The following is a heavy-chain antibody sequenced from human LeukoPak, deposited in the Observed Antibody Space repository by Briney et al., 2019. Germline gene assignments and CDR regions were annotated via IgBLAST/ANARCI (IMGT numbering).Heavy chain of an antibody. Sequence: ASVKVSCKASGYTFTNYYMHWVRQAPGQGLEWMGGIIPIFGTANYAQKFQGRVTITADESTSTAYMELSGLRSEDTAVYYCARVGTDFDYWGQGTLVTVSS. V-gene: IGHV1-69*13. J-gene: IGHJ4*02. CDR2: IIPIFGTA. D-gene: IGHD1/OR15-1a*01. CDR3: ARVGTDFDY. CDR1: GYTFTNYY.